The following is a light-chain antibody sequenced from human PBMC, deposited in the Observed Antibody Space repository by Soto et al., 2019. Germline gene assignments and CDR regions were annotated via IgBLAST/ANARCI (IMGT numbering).Light chain of an antibody. Sequence: QSVLTQPPSVSAAPGQKVTLSCSGSGSNIGKNDVSWYLQLPGAAPKLLIYDTNKRPSGIPDRFSGSKSRTSATLGITGLQARDEGEDFCGTWDSGLGVVVFGGGTKVTVL. V-gene: IGLV1-51*01. CDR1: GSNIGKND. J-gene: IGLJ2*01. CDR3: GTWDSGLGVVV. CDR2: DTN.